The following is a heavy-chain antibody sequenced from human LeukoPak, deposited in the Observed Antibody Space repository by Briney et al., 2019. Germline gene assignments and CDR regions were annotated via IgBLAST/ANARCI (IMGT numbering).Heavy chain of an antibody. Sequence: ASVKVSCKASGYTFSTCDINWVRQAPGQGLEWMGWINPNSGGTNYAQKFQGRVTMTRDTSISTAYMELSRLRSDDTAVYYCARDATLTGYYNVNWFDPWGQGTLVTVSS. CDR3: ARDATLTGYYNVNWFDP. J-gene: IGHJ5*02. CDR2: INPNSGGT. V-gene: IGHV1-2*02. D-gene: IGHD3-9*01. CDR1: GYTFSTCD.